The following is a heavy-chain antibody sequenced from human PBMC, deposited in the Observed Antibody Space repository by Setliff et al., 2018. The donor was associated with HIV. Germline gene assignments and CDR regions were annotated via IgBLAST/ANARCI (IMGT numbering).Heavy chain of an antibody. V-gene: IGHV1-69*05. J-gene: IGHJ4*02. CDR1: GGAYSSYA. CDR2: INPNSGGT. CDR3: ARVTTSGRGSYLY. Sequence: SVKVSCKASGGAYSSYAISWVRQAPGQGLEWMGGINPNSGGTNYAQKFQGRVTITTDESTYTAYMELSSLTSEDTAVYYCARVTTSGRGSYLYWGQGTLVTVSS. D-gene: IGHD1-26*01.